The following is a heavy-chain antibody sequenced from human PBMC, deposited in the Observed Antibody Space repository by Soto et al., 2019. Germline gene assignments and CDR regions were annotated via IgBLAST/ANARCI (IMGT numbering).Heavy chain of an antibody. J-gene: IGHJ5*02. CDR2: IYSGGTT. Sequence: EVQLVETGGGLIQPGGSLRLSCEVTGFTVSSNYMIWVGQAPGKGLEWVSVIYSGGTTYAADSVKGRFTISRDDSKNTRYLQRNSRRAEDTAVYYCATACWSSSRGFDPWGQGTLVTVPS. D-gene: IGHD6-6*01. CDR3: ATACWSSSRGFDP. CDR1: GFTVSSNY. V-gene: IGHV3-53*02.